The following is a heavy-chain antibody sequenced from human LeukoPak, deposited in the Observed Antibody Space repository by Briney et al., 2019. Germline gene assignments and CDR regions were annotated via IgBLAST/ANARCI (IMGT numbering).Heavy chain of an antibody. J-gene: IGHJ6*04. CDR3: AELGITMIGGV. D-gene: IGHD3-10*02. V-gene: IGHV3-21*01. CDR1: GFTFSSYS. Sequence: GGSLRLSCAASGFTFSSYSMNWVRQAPGKGLEWVSSISSSSSYIYYADSVKDRLTISRDNAKNSLYLQMNSLRAEDTAVYYCAELGITMIGGVWGKGTTVTISS. CDR2: ISSSSSYI.